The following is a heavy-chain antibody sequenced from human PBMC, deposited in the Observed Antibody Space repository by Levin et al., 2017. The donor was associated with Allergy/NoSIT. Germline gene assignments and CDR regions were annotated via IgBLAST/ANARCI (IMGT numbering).Heavy chain of an antibody. V-gene: IGHV3-7*01. J-gene: IGHJ4*02. CDR2: IKQDGSEK. CDR3: ASTSPANDY. CDR1: GFTFSRFW. Sequence: AGGSLRLSCAASGFTFSRFWMSWVRQAPGKGLEWVANIKQDGSEKYYVDSVKGRFSVSRDNAKNSLYLQMSSLRAEDTAVYYCASTSPANDYWGQGTLVTVSS.